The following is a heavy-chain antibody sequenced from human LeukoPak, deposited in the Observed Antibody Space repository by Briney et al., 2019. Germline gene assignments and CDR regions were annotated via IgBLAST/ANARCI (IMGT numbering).Heavy chain of an antibody. Sequence: SETLSLTCTVSGASISSYYWTWIRQPPGKGLEWIGYISYSGSTNYNPSLKSRVTRSLATSKNQFSLKLTSVTAADTAVYYCARAIDAFDIWGQGTMVTVSS. D-gene: IGHD2-2*02. J-gene: IGHJ3*02. CDR1: GASISSYY. CDR3: ARAIDAFDI. V-gene: IGHV4-59*01. CDR2: ISYSGST.